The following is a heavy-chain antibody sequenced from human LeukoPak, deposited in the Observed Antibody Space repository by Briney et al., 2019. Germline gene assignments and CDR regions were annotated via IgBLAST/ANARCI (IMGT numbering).Heavy chain of an antibody. J-gene: IGHJ4*02. V-gene: IGHV3-7*05. CDR2: IKEDGSDK. D-gene: IGHD7-27*01. Sequence: GGSLRLSCAASGFTFSNYWMSWVRQAPGKGLEWVANIKEDGSDKYYVDSVKGRFTVSRDNAKNSLYLQMNSLRAEDTAVYYCARDRDWGTDYWSQGTLVTVSS. CDR1: GFTFSNYW. CDR3: ARDRDWGTDY.